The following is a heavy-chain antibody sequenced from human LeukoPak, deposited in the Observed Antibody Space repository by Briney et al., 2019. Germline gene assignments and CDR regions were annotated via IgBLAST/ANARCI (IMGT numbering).Heavy chain of an antibody. CDR2: INSDGINT. V-gene: IGHV3-74*01. D-gene: IGHD3-22*01. Sequence: GGSLRLSCAASGSTFSNYWMHWVRKAPGKGLVWVSRINSDGINTSYADSVKGQFTISRDNAKNTLNLQMNSLRAEDTAVYYCARDLGQYYDTSDNWFDPWGQGTLVTVSS. CDR1: GSTFSNYW. J-gene: IGHJ5*02. CDR3: ARDLGQYYDTSDNWFDP.